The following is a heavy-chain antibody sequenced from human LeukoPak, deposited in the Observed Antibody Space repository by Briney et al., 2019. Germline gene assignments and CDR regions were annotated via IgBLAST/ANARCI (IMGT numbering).Heavy chain of an antibody. CDR2: ISGSGGST. CDR1: GFTFSSYA. V-gene: IGHV3-23*01. CDR3: AKLQGDFWSGYPYYFDY. Sequence: GGSLRLSCAASGFTFSSYAMSWVRQAPGKGLEWVSAISGSGGSTYYADSVKGRFTISRDNSKNTLYLQMNSLRAEDTAVYYCAKLQGDFWSGYPYYFDYWGQGTLVTVSS. J-gene: IGHJ4*02. D-gene: IGHD3-3*01.